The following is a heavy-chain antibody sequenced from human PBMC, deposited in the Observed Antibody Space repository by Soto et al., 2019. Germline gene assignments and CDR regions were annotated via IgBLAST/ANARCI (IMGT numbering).Heavy chain of an antibody. Sequence: GGSLRLSCASSGFTFSSYLMGWVRQAQGKGLEWVANIKQDGSEKYYVDSVKGRFTISRDKAKNSLYLQMNSLRAEDTAVYYCARDLAVRFGECPQNYWGQGTLVTVSS. CDR3: ARDLAVRFGECPQNY. CDR2: IKQDGSEK. D-gene: IGHD3-10*01. J-gene: IGHJ4*02. V-gene: IGHV3-7*05. CDR1: GFTFSSYL.